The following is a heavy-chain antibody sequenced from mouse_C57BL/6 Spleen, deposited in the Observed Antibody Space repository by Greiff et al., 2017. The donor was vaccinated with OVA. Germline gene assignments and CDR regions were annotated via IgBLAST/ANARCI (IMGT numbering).Heavy chain of an antibody. Sequence: VQLQQSGAELVKPGASVKISCKASGYAFSSYWMNWVKQRPGKGLEWIGQIYPGDGDTNYNGKFKGKATLTADKSSSTAYMQLSSLTSEDSAVYFCARGYGSSYSFDYWGQGTTLTVSS. V-gene: IGHV1-80*01. CDR1: GYAFSSYW. D-gene: IGHD1-1*01. CDR2: IYPGDGDT. CDR3: ARGYGSSYSFDY. J-gene: IGHJ2*01.